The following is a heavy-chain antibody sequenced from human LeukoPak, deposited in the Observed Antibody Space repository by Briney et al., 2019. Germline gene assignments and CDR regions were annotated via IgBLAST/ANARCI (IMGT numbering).Heavy chain of an antibody. Sequence: GASVKVSCKASGYTFTSYYMHWVRQAPGQGLEWMGIINPSGGSTSYAQKFQGRVTMTRDTSTSTVYMELSSLRSEDTAVYYCARAEEMATITDYWGQGTLVTGSS. CDR2: INPSGGST. V-gene: IGHV1-46*01. D-gene: IGHD5-24*01. CDR1: GYTFTSYY. J-gene: IGHJ4*02. CDR3: ARAEEMATITDY.